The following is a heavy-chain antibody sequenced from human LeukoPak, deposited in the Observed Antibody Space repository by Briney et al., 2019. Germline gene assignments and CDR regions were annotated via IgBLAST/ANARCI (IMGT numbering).Heavy chain of an antibody. CDR1: GFAFSAYE. V-gene: IGHV3-48*03. Sequence: TGGSLRLSCLASGFAFSAYEMNWVRQAPGRGPEWVSYISGSDTTTYYADSVRGRFTIFRDNAKNSLYLQMNSLRAEDTALYYCTTLGYHLDSWGQGTLVTVSS. CDR3: TTLGYHLDS. D-gene: IGHD3-22*01. CDR2: ISGSDTTT. J-gene: IGHJ4*02.